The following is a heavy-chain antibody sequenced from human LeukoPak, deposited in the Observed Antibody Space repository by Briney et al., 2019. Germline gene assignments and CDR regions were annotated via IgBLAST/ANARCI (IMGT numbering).Heavy chain of an antibody. D-gene: IGHD1-26*01. J-gene: IGHJ3*02. CDR1: GGTFSSYA. CDR2: IIPILDIA. CDR3: ARASRTHGSRVAFDI. V-gene: IGHV1-69*04. Sequence: SVKVSCKASGGTFSSYAISWVRQAPGQGLEWMGRIIPILDIANYAQKFQGRVTITADTSTSTAYMELSSLRSEDTAVYYCARASRTHGSRVAFDIWGQGTMVTVSS.